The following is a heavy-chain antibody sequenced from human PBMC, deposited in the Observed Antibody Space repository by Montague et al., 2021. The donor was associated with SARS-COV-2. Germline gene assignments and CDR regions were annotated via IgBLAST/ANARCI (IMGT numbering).Heavy chain of an antibody. J-gene: IGHJ3*02. D-gene: IGHD5-12*01. CDR2: IYDSGST. V-gene: IGHV4-39*02. CDR1: GGSISSGNYY. CDR3: ARRGRQRLLVATTIGGFDI. Sequence: SETLSLTCTVSGGSISSGNYYWDWIRQPPGKGLEWIGSIYDSGSTYYNPSLKSRVTISVDTSKNHFSLKLSSVTAADTAVYYCARRGRQRLLVATTIGGFDIWGQGTMVTVSS.